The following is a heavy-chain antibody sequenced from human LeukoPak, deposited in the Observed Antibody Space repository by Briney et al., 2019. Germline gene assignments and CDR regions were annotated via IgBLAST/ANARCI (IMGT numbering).Heavy chain of an antibody. J-gene: IGHJ4*02. CDR3: ASPFFDF. CDR1: GGSITSGSYY. V-gene: IGHV4-39*01. Sequence: SETLSLTCTVSGGSITSGSYYWGWIRQPPGKGLESIGSINYSGSTSGSTYYNPSLKSRITISVDTSKNQFSLKLSSMTAADTAVHYCASPFFDFWGQGTLVTVSS. CDR2: INYSGSTSGST.